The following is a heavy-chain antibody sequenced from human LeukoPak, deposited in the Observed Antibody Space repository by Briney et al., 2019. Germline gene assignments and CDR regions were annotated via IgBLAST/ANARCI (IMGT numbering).Heavy chain of an antibody. D-gene: IGHD3-22*01. Sequence: SETLSLTCAVYGGSFSGYYWSWIRQPPGKGLEWIGEINHSGSTNYNPSLKSRVTISVDTSKNQFSLKLSSVTAADTAVYYCVRGRRHYITMIVVANNWFDPWGQGTLVTVSS. V-gene: IGHV4-34*01. CDR1: GGSFSGYY. CDR3: VRGRRHYITMIVVANNWFDP. CDR2: INHSGST. J-gene: IGHJ5*02.